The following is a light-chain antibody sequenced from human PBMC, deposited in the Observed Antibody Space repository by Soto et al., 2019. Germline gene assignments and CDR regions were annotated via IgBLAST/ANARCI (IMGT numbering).Light chain of an antibody. CDR2: KAS. CDR1: QSISSW. J-gene: IGKJ2*01. V-gene: IGKV1-5*03. Sequence: DIQMTQSPSTLSASVGDRVTITCRASQSISSWLAWYQQKPGKAPKLLINKASTLESGVPSRFSGSGSGTEFTLTISSLQPDDFATYYCQQYNIYPVTFGQGTKLEIK. CDR3: QQYNIYPVT.